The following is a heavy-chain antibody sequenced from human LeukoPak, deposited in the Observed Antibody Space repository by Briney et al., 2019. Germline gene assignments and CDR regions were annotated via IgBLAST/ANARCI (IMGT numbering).Heavy chain of an antibody. CDR3: ARGGSGWYKFDY. V-gene: IGHV4-59*08. CDR1: GGSISSYY. J-gene: IGHJ4*02. D-gene: IGHD6-19*01. CDR2: FYCSAST. Sequence: SETLSLTCTVSGGSISSYYWSWIRQPPGKGLEWIGYFYCSASTNYNPSLKSRVTISVDTSKNQFSLKLSSVTAADTAVYYCARGGSGWYKFDYWGQGTLVTVSS.